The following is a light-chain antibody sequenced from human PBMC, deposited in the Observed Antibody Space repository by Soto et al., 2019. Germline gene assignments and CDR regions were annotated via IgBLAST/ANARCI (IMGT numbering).Light chain of an antibody. CDR2: KAS. CDR1: QSISNW. Sequence: DIQMTQSPSTLSASVGDGVTITCRASQSISNWLAWYQQKPGRAPKLLIYKASSLESGVPSRFSGSGSGTDFALTISSLQPEDFATYYCQQANSFPWTFGQGTKVDIK. V-gene: IGKV1-5*03. J-gene: IGKJ1*01. CDR3: QQANSFPWT.